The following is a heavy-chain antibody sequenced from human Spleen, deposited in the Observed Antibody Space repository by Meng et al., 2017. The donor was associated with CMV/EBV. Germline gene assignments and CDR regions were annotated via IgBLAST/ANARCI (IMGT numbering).Heavy chain of an antibody. Sequence: SETLSLTCTVFGDSISSSPYYWGWIRQPPGKGLEWIGSVYYSESTYNNPSLKSRVTISVDTAKNQFSLRLNSVTAADTAVYYCARVGAARTFDHWGQGMLVTVSS. D-gene: IGHD6-6*01. CDR3: ARVGAARTFDH. J-gene: IGHJ4*02. CDR2: VYYSEST. V-gene: IGHV4-39*07. CDR1: GDSISSSPYY.